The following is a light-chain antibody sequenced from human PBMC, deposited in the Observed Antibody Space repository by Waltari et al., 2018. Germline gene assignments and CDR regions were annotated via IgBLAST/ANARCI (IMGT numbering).Light chain of an antibody. V-gene: IGKV3-11*01. Sequence: EIVLTQSPATLSLSPGERATLSCRASQSVRNYLAWYQQKPGQAPRLLIYAASNRATGIPARFSGSGSGTDFTLTISSLQSEDFAVYYCQQYDDWPLTFGPGTKVDF. CDR2: AAS. CDR1: QSVRNY. CDR3: QQYDDWPLT. J-gene: IGKJ3*01.